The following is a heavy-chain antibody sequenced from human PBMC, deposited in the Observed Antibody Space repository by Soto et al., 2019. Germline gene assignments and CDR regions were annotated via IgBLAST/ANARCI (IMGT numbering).Heavy chain of an antibody. Sequence: GGSLRLSCAASGFTFSSYAVHWVRQAPGKGLEWVAVISYDGSNKYYTDSVKGRFTISRDNSKSTLYLQMNSLRPEDTAVYYCARGPSVYCSSTSCSPFDPWGQGTLITVSS. D-gene: IGHD2-2*01. CDR3: ARGPSVYCSSTSCSPFDP. CDR1: GFTFSSYA. V-gene: IGHV3-30-3*01. J-gene: IGHJ5*02. CDR2: ISYDGSNK.